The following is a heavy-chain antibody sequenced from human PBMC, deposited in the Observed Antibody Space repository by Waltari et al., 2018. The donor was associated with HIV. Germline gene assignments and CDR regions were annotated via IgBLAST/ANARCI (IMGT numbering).Heavy chain of an antibody. CDR3: ARPPGIAVAGRRDAFDI. V-gene: IGHV4-39*01. CDR1: GGSISSSSYY. CDR2: IQYSAST. D-gene: IGHD6-19*01. Sequence: QLQLQESGPGLVKPSETLSLTCTVSGGSISSSSYYWGWIRQPQGKGLEWIGSIQYSASTYYNPSLKSRVTISVETSKHQFSLKLSSVTAADTAVYYCARPPGIAVAGRRDAFDIWGQGTMVTVSS. J-gene: IGHJ3*02.